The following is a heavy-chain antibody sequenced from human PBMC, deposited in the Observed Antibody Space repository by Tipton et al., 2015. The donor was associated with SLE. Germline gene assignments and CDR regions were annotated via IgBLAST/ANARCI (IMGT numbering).Heavy chain of an antibody. Sequence: TLSLTCTVSGGSISSGGYYWSWIRQHPGKGLEWIGYINHSGSTNYNPSLKSRVTISVDTSKNQFSLKLSSVTAADTAVYYCAGVSRDAFEIWGQGTMVTVSS. CDR3: AGVSRDAFEI. J-gene: IGHJ3*02. CDR2: INHSGST. D-gene: IGHD5/OR15-5a*01. CDR1: GGSISSGGYY. V-gene: IGHV4-31*03.